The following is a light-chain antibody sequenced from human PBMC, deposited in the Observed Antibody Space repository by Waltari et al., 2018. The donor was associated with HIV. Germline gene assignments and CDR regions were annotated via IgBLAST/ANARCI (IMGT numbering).Light chain of an antibody. Sequence: DIQMTQSPASLSASVGDRVTITCRASQDISTYLAWYQQKPGKVPKFLIFAASTWQSGVPSRFSGSGSGTDFTLTISRLQPEDVATYYCQNYNSAPQTFGQGTKVEIK. CDR2: AAS. CDR3: QNYNSAPQT. V-gene: IGKV1-27*01. J-gene: IGKJ1*01. CDR1: QDISTY.